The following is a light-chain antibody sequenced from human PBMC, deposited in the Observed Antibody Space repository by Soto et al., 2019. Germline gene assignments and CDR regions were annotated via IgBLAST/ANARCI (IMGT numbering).Light chain of an antibody. Sequence: EFVLTQSPGTLSLSPGERATLSCRASQTVRNNYLAWYQQKPGEAPRLLIYDASSRATGIPDRFSGGGYETDFPLTTRRLEPEDVAVYYCQQFSSYPHSFGGGAKGDLK. CDR3: QQFSSYPHS. J-gene: IGKJ4*01. CDR2: DAS. V-gene: IGKV3-20*01. CDR1: QTVRNNY.